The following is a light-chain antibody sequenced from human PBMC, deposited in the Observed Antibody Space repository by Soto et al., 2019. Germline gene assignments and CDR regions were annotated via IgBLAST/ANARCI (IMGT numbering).Light chain of an antibody. CDR1: QTLLYSSNNKNF. CDR2: WAS. Sequence: ILVTQSPDALAMSLGERATINCKSSQTLLYSSNNKNFLAWYQQKPGQPPKLLISWASTRESGVPRRFSGSGSVTDFTLSISSLQTEDVAVYYCQQYYSTPLTFGGGTKVEIK. CDR3: QQYYSTPLT. V-gene: IGKV4-1*01. J-gene: IGKJ4*01.